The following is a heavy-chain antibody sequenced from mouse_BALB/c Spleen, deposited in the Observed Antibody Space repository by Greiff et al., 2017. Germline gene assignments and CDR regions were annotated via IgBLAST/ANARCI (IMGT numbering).Heavy chain of an antibody. J-gene: IGHJ3*01. CDR1: GFTFSSFG. CDR2: ISSGSSTI. CDR3: ARDGGNYAWFAY. Sequence: EVHLVESGGGLVQPGGSRKLSCAASGFTFSSFGMHWVRQAPEKGLEWVAYISSGSSTIYYADTVKGRFTISRDNPKNTLFLQMTSLRSEDTAMYYCARDGGNYAWFAYWGQGTLVTVSA. V-gene: IGHV5-17*02. D-gene: IGHD2-1*01.